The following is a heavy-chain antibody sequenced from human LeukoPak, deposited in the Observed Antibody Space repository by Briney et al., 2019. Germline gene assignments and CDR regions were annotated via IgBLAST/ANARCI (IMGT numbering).Heavy chain of an antibody. CDR1: GFTVSSNS. J-gene: IGHJ5*02. D-gene: IGHD3-16*02. V-gene: IGHV3-53*01. CDR2: IYSAGST. Sequence: GGSLRLSCTVSGFTVSSNSMSWVRQAPGKGLEWVSFIYSAGSTHYSDSVKGRFTISIDNSKNTLYLQMNSLRAEDTAVYYCARNYFTFGGVIVASWGQGTLVTVSS. CDR3: ARNYFTFGGVIVAS.